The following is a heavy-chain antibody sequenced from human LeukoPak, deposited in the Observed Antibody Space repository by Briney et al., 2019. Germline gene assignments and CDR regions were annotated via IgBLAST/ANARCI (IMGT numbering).Heavy chain of an antibody. CDR1: GYSFTSYW. Sequence: GESLKISCKGSGYSFTSYWIGCVRQMPGNGLEWMGIIYPGDSDTRYSPSFQGQVTISADKSISTAYLQWSSLKASDTAMYYCARPLASDDSSGYEVYYWGQGTLVTVSS. CDR3: ARPLASDDSSGYEVYY. CDR2: IYPGDSDT. D-gene: IGHD3-22*01. J-gene: IGHJ4*02. V-gene: IGHV5-51*01.